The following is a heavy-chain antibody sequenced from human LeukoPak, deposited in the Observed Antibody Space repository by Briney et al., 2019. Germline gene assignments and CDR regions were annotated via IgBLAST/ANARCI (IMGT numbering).Heavy chain of an antibody. CDR1: GGSISSGSYY. CDR3: ARDGSKFHTSCCSWFDP. D-gene: IGHD2-2*01. V-gene: IGHV4-61*02. CDR2: IYTSGGT. J-gene: IGHJ5*02. Sequence: SETLSLTCTVSGGSISSGSYYWSWIRQPAGKGLEWIGRIYTSGGTNYNPSLKSRVTISVDTSKNQFSLKLSSVTAADTAVYYCARDGSKFHTSCCSWFDPWGQGTLVTVSS.